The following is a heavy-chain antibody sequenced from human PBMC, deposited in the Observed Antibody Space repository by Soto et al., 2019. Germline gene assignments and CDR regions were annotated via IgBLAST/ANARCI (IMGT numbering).Heavy chain of an antibody. J-gene: IGHJ4*02. CDR3: ARDAVGSTQSFDY. CDR2: FVPILDRA. D-gene: IGHD1-26*01. CDR1: GGGFNTYT. Sequence: QVQLVQSGGEVKKPGSSVKVSCKASGGGFNTYTRSWVRQAPGQVLEWMGRFVPILDRANYAQKFRGRVTITADKSTDTVFMELRRLRAEDTAVYFCARDAVGSTQSFDYWGQGTLGTVSS. V-gene: IGHV1-69*08.